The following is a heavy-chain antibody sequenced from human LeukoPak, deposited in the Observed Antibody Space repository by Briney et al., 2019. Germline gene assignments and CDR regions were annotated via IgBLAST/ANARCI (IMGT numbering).Heavy chain of an antibody. CDR3: ARDLNARISFELGY. V-gene: IGHV3-7*01. CDR2: IKQDGSEK. D-gene: IGHD7-27*01. Sequence: GGSLRLSCAASGFTFSSYWMSWVRQAPGKGLEWVANIKQDGSEKYYVDSVKGRFTISRDNAKNSLYLQMNSLRGEDTAVYYCARDLNARISFELGYWGQGTLVTVSS. J-gene: IGHJ4*02. CDR1: GFTFSSYW.